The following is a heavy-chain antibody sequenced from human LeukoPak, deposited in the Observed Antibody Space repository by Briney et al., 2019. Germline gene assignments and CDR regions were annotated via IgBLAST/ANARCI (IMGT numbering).Heavy chain of an antibody. Sequence: PSETLSLTCTVSGGSISSFYWSWIRQPPGKGLEYIGYISYSETPSYHPSLKTRDPISVDTSKNQFSLKLSSVTAADTAVYYCARDKGLPQAFDLWGQGTMVTVSS. CDR3: ARDKGLPQAFDL. CDR2: ISYSETP. V-gene: IGHV4-59*01. D-gene: IGHD5/OR15-5a*01. CDR1: GGSISSFY. J-gene: IGHJ3*01.